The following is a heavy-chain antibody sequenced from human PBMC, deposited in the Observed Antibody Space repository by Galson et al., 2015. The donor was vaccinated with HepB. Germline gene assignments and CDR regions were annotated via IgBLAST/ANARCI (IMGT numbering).Heavy chain of an antibody. CDR2: INSDGSST. Sequence: SLRLSCAASGFTFSSYWMHWVRQAPGKGLVWVSRINSDGSSTSYADSVKGRFTISRDNAKNTLYLQMNSLRAEDTAVYYCARDRGDGYNFGYWGQGTLVTVSS. D-gene: IGHD5-24*01. J-gene: IGHJ4*02. V-gene: IGHV3-74*01. CDR1: GFTFSSYW. CDR3: ARDRGDGYNFGY.